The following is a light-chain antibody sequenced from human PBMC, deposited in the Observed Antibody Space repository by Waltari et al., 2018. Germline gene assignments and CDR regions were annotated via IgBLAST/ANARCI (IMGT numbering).Light chain of an antibody. CDR2: RSN. V-gene: IGLV1-47*01. Sequence: QSVLTQPPSASGTPGQRVTISSSGSNSNIGSNYVYWYQQLPGTAPKLLIYRSNQRLSGFPDRFSASKSGTSASLAISGLRSEDEADYYCAAWDDSLSAWVFGGGTKLTVL. J-gene: IGLJ3*02. CDR1: NSNIGSNY. CDR3: AAWDDSLSAWV.